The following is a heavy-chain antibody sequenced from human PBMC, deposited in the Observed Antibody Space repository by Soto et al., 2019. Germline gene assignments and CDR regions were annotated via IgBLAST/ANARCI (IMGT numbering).Heavy chain of an antibody. Sequence: SETLSLTCTVSGCSISDFYWSWIRQPPGKRLERIGYIYNYNPSLKSRVTISVDTSKNQFSLELTSVTAADTAVYYCARDKITGLFDYWGQGTLVTVSS. D-gene: IGHD2-8*02. J-gene: IGHJ4*02. CDR2: IY. CDR3: ARDKITGLFDY. V-gene: IGHV4-59*12. CDR1: GCSISDFY.